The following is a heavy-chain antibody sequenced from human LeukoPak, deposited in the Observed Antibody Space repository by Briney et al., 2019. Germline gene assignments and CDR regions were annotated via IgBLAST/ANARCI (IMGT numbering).Heavy chain of an antibody. CDR2: ISSSSSYT. D-gene: IGHD3-9*01. J-gene: IGHJ5*02. CDR3: ARGTRSPYYDILTGYYGGQFDP. V-gene: IGHV3-11*05. Sequence: GGSLRLSCAASGFTFSDYYMSWIRQAPGKGLEWVSYISSSSSYTNYADSVKGRFTISRDNAKNSLCLQMNSLRAEDTAVYYCARGTRSPYYDILTGYYGGQFDPWGQGTLVTVSS. CDR1: GFTFSDYY.